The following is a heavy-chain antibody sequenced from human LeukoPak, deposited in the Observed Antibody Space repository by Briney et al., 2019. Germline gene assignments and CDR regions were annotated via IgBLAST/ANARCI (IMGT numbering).Heavy chain of an antibody. D-gene: IGHD6-19*01. J-gene: IGHJ4*02. CDR2: IYYSGST. CDR3: AGGSSGWSY. Sequence: PSETLSLTCTVSGGSISSYYWSWIRQPPGKGLEWIGYIYYSGSTNYNPSLKSRVTISVDTSKNQFSLKLSSVTAADTAVYYCAGGSSGWSYWGQGTLVTVSS. V-gene: IGHV4-59*01. CDR1: GGSISSYY.